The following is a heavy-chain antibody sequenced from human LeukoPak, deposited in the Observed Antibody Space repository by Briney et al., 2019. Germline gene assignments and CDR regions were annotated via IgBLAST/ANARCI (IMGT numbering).Heavy chain of an antibody. CDR2: ISSSGSTI. J-gene: IGHJ6*04. CDR1: GFTFSSYE. Sequence: PGGSLRLSCAASGFTFSSYEMNWVRQAPGKGLEWVSYISSSGSTIYYADSVKGRFTISRDNAKNSLYPQMNSLRAEDTAVYYCARVGIQLWLQDYYYGMDVWGKGTTVTVSS. V-gene: IGHV3-48*03. CDR3: ARVGIQLWLQDYYYGMDV. D-gene: IGHD5-18*01.